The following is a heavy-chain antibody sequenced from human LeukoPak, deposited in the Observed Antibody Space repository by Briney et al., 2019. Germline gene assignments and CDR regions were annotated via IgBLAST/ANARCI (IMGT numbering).Heavy chain of an antibody. CDR3: ARVGGAAMAFDY. D-gene: IGHD5-18*01. CDR2: TYYSGST. CDR1: GGSISSGGYY. Sequence: SETLSLTCTVSGGSISSGGYYWSWIRQHPGKGLEWIGYTYYSGSTYYNPSLKSRVTISVDTSKNQFSLKLSSVTAADTAVYYCARVGGAAMAFDYWGQGTLVTVSS. V-gene: IGHV4-31*03. J-gene: IGHJ4*02.